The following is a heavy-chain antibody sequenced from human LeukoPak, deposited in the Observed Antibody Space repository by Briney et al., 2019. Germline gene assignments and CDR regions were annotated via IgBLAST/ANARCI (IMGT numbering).Heavy chain of an antibody. J-gene: IGHJ4*02. CDR1: GFTFSSYA. CDR3: ANNLRYFDWLLVD. D-gene: IGHD3-9*01. CDR2: ISGSGGST. Sequence: GGSLRLSCAASGFTFSSYAMSWVRQAPGKGLEWVSAISGSGGSTYYADSVKGRFTISRDNSKNTLYLQMNSLRAEDTAVYYCANNLRYFDWLLVDWGQGTLVTVSS. V-gene: IGHV3-23*01.